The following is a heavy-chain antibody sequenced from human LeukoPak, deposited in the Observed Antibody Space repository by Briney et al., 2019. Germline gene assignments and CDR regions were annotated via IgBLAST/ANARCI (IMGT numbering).Heavy chain of an antibody. D-gene: IGHD5-18*01. V-gene: IGHV3-9*01. Sequence: GGSLRLSCAASGFTFDDYAMRWVRQAPGKGLEWVSGISWNSGSIGYADSVKGRFTISRDNAKNSLYLQMNSLRAEDTALYYCAKDTHARYSYGYFQHWGQGTLVTVSS. CDR1: GFTFDDYA. J-gene: IGHJ1*01. CDR2: ISWNSGSI. CDR3: AKDTHARYSYGYFQH.